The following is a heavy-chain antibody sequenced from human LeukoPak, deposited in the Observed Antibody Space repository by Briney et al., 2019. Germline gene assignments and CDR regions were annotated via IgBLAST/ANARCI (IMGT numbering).Heavy chain of an antibody. J-gene: IGHJ4*02. CDR3: ARARSRLPFDY. CDR2: IYYSGST. V-gene: IGHV4-59*01. Sequence: SETLSLTCTVSGGSISSYYWSWIRQPPGKGLEWIGYIYYSGSTNYNPSLKSRVTISVDTSKNQFSLKLSSVTAADTAVYYCARARSRLPFDYWGQGTLVTVSS. CDR1: GGSISSYY. D-gene: IGHD4-11*01.